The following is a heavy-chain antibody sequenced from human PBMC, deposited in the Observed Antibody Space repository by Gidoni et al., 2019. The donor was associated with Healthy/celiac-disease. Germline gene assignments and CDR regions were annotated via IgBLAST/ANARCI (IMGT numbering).Heavy chain of an antibody. CDR1: GFTFSRYG. J-gene: IGHJ4*02. CDR2: IWYDGSNK. Sequence: QVQLVESGGGVVQPGRSLRLSCAASGFTFSRYGMHWVRQAPGRGLEWVAVIWYDGSNKYYADSVKGRFTISRDNSKNTLYLQMNSLRAEDTAVYYCARKVLAAALIDYWGQGTLVTVSS. V-gene: IGHV3-33*01. D-gene: IGHD6-13*01. CDR3: ARKVLAAALIDY.